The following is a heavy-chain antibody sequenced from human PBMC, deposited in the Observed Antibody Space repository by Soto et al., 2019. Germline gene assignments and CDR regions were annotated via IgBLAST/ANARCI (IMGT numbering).Heavy chain of an antibody. Sequence: WWSLRLSCSASVFTFSSYAMSWFRQAPGKGLEWVSAISGSGGSTYYADSVKGRFTISRDNSKNTLYLQMNSLRAEDTAVYYCAKVLATGAAGAFDIWGQGTMVTVS. D-gene: IGHD3-3*01. CDR2: ISGSGGST. CDR1: VFTFSSYA. CDR3: AKVLATGAAGAFDI. J-gene: IGHJ3*02. V-gene: IGHV3-23*01.